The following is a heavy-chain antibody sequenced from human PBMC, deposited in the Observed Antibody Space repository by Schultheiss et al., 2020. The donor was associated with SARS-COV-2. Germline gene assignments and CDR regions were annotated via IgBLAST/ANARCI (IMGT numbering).Heavy chain of an antibody. CDR2: INHSGST. J-gene: IGHJ4*02. CDR1: GGSFNDYY. V-gene: IGHV4-34*01. CDR3: ARHGNGFH. D-gene: IGHD1-1*01. Sequence: SETLSLTCAVSGGSFNDYYWSWVRQAPGKGLEWIGEINHSGSTNYNPSLKSRVTISVDTSKNQFSLKLSSVTAADTAVYFCARHGNGFHWGQGTLVTVSS.